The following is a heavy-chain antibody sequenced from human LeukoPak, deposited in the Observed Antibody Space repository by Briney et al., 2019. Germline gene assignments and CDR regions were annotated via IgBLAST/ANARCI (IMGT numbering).Heavy chain of an antibody. CDR2: INIGGTNT. CDR3: ATDGAGFDT. J-gene: IGHJ5*02. CDR1: GFTFNDYY. Sequence: GGPLRLSCAASGFTFNDYYMIWTRQPPGKGLEWLSYINIGGTNTHYADSVKGRFTISRDNAKKSLYLEMNNLRAEDTAVYYCATDGAGFDTWGQGVLVTVSS. V-gene: IGHV3-11*01.